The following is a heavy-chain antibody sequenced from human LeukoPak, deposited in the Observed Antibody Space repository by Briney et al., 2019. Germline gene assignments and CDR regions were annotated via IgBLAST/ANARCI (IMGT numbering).Heavy chain of an antibody. CDR3: AKLYGSSGWDEYFQH. CDR1: GFTFSSYA. D-gene: IGHD6-19*01. V-gene: IGHV3-23*01. CDR2: ISGSGGST. J-gene: IGHJ1*01. Sequence: GGSLRLSCAASGFTFSSYAMSWVRQAPGKGLEWVSAISGSGGSTYYADSVKGRFTISRDNSKNTLYLQMNSLGAEDTAVYYCAKLYGSSGWDEYFQHWGQGTLVTVSS.